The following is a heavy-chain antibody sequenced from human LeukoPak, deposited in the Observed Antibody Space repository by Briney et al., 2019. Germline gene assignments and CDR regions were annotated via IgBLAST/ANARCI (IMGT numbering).Heavy chain of an antibody. CDR1: GFTFSSYA. J-gene: IGHJ4*02. CDR3: AKAAPRYFDWLPQSSYYFDY. D-gene: IGHD3-9*01. V-gene: IGHV3-23*01. Sequence: PGGSLRLSCAASGFTFSSYAMSWVRQAPGKGLEWVSAISGSGGSTYYADSVKGRFTISRDNSKNTLYLQMNSLRAEDTAVYYCAKAAPRYFDWLPQSSYYFDYWGRGTLVTVSS. CDR2: ISGSGGST.